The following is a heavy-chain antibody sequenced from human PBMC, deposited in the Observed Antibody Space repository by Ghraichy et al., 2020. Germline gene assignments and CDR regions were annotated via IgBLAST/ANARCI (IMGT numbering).Heavy chain of an antibody. CDR1: GFTFSSYS. J-gene: IGHJ2*01. Sequence: GGSLRLSCAASGFTFSSYSMNWVRQAPGKGLEWVSYISSSSSTIYYADSVKGRLTISRDNAKNSLYLQMNSLRDEDTAVYYCARGGYCGGDCYDYWYFDLWGRGTLVTVSS. D-gene: IGHD2-21*02. CDR2: ISSSSSTI. V-gene: IGHV3-48*02. CDR3: ARGGYCGGDCYDYWYFDL.